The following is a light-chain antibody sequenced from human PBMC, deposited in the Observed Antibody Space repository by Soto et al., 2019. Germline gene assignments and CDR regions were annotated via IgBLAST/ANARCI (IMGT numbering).Light chain of an antibody. V-gene: IGKV1-39*01. J-gene: IGKJ5*01. CDR2: AAS. CDR1: QSISSY. CDR3: QQCNGPIT. Sequence: DIQMTQSPSSLSASVGDRVTITCRASQSISSYLNWYQQKPGKAPKLLIYAASSLQSGVPSRFSGSGSGTDFTLTITGLQPDDFASYYCQQCNGPITFGQGTRLEIK.